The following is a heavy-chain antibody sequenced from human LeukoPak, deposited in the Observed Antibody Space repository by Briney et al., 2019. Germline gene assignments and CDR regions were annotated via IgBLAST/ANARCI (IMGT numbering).Heavy chain of an antibody. Sequence: GGSLRLSCAASGFTFSSYAMHWVRQAPGKGLEWVAVISYDGSNKYYADSVKGRFTISRDNSKNTLYLQMNSLRAGDTAVYYCARGGGSYYGDNQNFDYWGQGTLVTVSS. J-gene: IGHJ4*02. CDR3: ARGGGSYYGDNQNFDY. CDR1: GFTFSSYA. CDR2: ISYDGSNK. D-gene: IGHD1-26*01. V-gene: IGHV3-30-3*01.